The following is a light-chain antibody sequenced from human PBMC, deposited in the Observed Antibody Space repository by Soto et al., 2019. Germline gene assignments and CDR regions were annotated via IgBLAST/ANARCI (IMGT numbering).Light chain of an antibody. CDR2: DAS. J-gene: IGKJ5*01. V-gene: IGKV3-11*01. CDR3: LQRSSWPIT. CDR1: QSVTRY. Sequence: EVVLTQSPGTLSLSPGERATLSCRASQSVTRYLAWYQQKPGQAPRLLIYDASSRATGIPARFSGSGFGTDFTLTISRLEPEDFAIYYCLQRSSWPITFGQGTRLEIK.